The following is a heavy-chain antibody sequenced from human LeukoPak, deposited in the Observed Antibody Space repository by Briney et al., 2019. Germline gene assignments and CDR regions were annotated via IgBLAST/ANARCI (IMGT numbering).Heavy chain of an antibody. D-gene: IGHD3-10*02. CDR1: GFTFSSSW. J-gene: IGHJ6*04. CDR3: AELGITMIGGV. CDR2: ISISGSTI. Sequence: GGSLRLSSAASGFTFSSSWMNWVRQAPGKGLEWVSYISISGSTIYYADSVKGRFTISRDNAKNSLYLQMNSLRAEDTAVYYCAELGITMIGGVWGKGTTVTISS. V-gene: IGHV3-48*03.